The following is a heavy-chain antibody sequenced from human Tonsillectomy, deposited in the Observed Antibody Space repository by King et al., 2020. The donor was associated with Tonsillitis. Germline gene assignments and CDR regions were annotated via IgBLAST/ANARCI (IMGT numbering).Heavy chain of an antibody. D-gene: IGHD4-23*01. CDR1: GFAFSSYS. Sequence: VQLVESGGGLVKPGGSLRLSCTASGFAFSSYSMNWVRQAPGKGLEWVSSISGSTTYIYYADSVKGRFTISRDNAKNSLYLQMNSLRAEDTALYYCAREHLTTVVLGAFDIWGQGTMVTVSS. CDR3: AREHLTTVVLGAFDI. CDR2: ISGSTTYI. V-gene: IGHV3-21*01. J-gene: IGHJ3*02.